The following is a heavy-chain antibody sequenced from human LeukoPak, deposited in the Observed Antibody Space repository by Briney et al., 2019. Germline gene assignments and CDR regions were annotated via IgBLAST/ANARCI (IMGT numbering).Heavy chain of an antibody. V-gene: IGHV1-18*01. D-gene: IGHD3-22*01. CDR2: INAYNGNT. CDR3: ARVGGGSSGYYQDAFDI. J-gene: IGHJ3*02. CDR1: GYTFTSYG. Sequence: GASVKVSCKASGYTFTSYGISWVRQAPGQGLEWMGWINAYNGNTKYAQKLQGRVTMTTDTSTSTAYMELRSLRSDDTAVYYCARVGGGSSGYYQDAFDIWGQGTMVTV.